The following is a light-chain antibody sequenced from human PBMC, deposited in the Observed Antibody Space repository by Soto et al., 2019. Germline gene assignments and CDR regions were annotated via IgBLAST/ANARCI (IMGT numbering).Light chain of an antibody. V-gene: IGKV1-5*01. J-gene: IGKJ2*01. CDR1: QSLDKW. CDR3: QQYTRYPYT. Sequence: DIQMTQSPSTLSASVGDRVSISCRASQSLDKWLAWYQQKPGEAPKLLVSDASNLESGVSSRFTGSGSGTEFTLTISSLQTDDFATYYCQQYTRYPYTFGQGTKVDI. CDR2: DAS.